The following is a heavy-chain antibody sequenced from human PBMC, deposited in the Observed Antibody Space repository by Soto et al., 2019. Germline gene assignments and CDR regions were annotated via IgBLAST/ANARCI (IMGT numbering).Heavy chain of an antibody. CDR1: GGSISSSSYY. CDR3: ARLDYYGSGSSPRYYYYHYMDV. CDR2: IYYSGST. Sequence: SETLSLTCTVSGGSISSSSYYWGWIRQPPGKGLEWIGSIYYSGSTYYNPSLKSRVTISVDTSKNQFSLKLSSVTAADTAVYYCARLDYYGSGSSPRYYYYHYMDVWGKGTTVTVSS. V-gene: IGHV4-39*01. D-gene: IGHD3-10*01. J-gene: IGHJ6*03.